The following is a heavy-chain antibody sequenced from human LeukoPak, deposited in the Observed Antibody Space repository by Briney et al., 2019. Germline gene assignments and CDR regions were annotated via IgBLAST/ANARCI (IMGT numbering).Heavy chain of an antibody. CDR2: IKEDGSAK. CDR1: GFTFSKSW. Sequence: GGSLRLSCAASGFTFSKSWMSWLRQTPEKGLEWVANIKEDGSAKYYVDSVKGRFTISRDNAKNSLYLQMNSLRAEDTAMYYCARDSAGNDYWGQGTLVTVSS. V-gene: IGHV3-7*01. J-gene: IGHJ4*02. CDR3: ARDSAGNDY. D-gene: IGHD6-13*01.